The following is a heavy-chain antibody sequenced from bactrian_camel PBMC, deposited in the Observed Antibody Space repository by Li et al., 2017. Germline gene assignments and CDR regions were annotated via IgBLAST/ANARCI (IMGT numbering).Heavy chain of an antibody. CDR3: AADPPHTPTICDEYKS. V-gene: IGHV3S55*01. J-gene: IGHJ4*01. D-gene: IGHD2*01. CDR1: GVAFAKSD. CDR2: INTDGKP. Sequence: HVQLVESGGGSVQAGETLRLSCTGSGVAFAKSDMGWYRQAPGNECELVSMINTDGKPYYVESVKGRFTISRDNAKNTVTLQMNSLKPEDTAVYYCAADPPHTPTICDEYKSWGQGTQVTVS.